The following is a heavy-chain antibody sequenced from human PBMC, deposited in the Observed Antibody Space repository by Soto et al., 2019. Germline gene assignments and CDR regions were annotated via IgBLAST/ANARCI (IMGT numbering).Heavy chain of an antibody. Sequence: SETLSLTCAVYGGSFSGYYWSWIRQPPGKGLEWIGEINHSGSTNYNPSLKSRVTISVDTSTNTVYMELTSLKSEDTAVYYCARAGENYGSGTFSPPLRYHFNSWGQGTLVTVSS. CDR3: ARAGENYGSGTFSPPLRYHFNS. D-gene: IGHD3-10*01. J-gene: IGHJ4*02. V-gene: IGHV4-34*01. CDR2: INHSGST. CDR1: GGSFSGYY.